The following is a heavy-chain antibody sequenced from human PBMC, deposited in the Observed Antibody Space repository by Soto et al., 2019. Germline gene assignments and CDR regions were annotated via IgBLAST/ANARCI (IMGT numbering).Heavy chain of an antibody. CDR1: GYTFTRYG. CDR2: ISTYNDNT. Sequence: QVQPVQSGAEVKKPGASVKVSCKASGYTFTRYGISWVRRAPGQGLEWMGWISTYNDNTNYAQKFQGRVTMTTDTSTSTAYMELRSPTSDDTAVYYCAREGYCSSGSCALYYHDYFGMDVWGQGTTVTVS. V-gene: IGHV1-18*01. D-gene: IGHD2-15*01. J-gene: IGHJ6*02. CDR3: AREGYCSSGSCALYYHDYFGMDV.